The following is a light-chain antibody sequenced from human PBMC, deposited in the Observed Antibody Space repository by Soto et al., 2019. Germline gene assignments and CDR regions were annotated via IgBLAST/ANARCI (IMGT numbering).Light chain of an antibody. CDR3: QHYNSYSEA. Sequence: DIQMTQSPSSLSASVGDRVTITCRASQGIRDALGWYQQKPGKVPKRLIYSASSLQNGVPSRFSGSGSETVFTLTISSLQPDDFATYYCQHYNSYSEAFGQGTKVELK. CDR1: QGIRDA. CDR2: SAS. V-gene: IGKV1-17*01. J-gene: IGKJ1*01.